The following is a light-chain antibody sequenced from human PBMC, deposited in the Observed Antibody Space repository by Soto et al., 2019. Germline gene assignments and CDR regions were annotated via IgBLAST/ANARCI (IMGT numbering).Light chain of an antibody. Sequence: DIVMTQFPLSLPVTPGEPASISCRSRQSLLQSNGYNSSDWYLQKPGQSPQLLIYLGSNRASGVHDRFSGSGSGTDFTLKINRVEAEDVGVYYCMQALQTPFTFGPVTKVDIK. CDR3: MQALQTPFT. V-gene: IGKV2-28*01. J-gene: IGKJ3*01. CDR2: LGS. CDR1: QSLLQSNGYNS.